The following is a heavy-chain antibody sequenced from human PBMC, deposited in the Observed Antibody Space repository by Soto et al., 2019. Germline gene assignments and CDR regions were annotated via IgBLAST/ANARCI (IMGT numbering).Heavy chain of an antibody. CDR2: IWYDGSNK. J-gene: IGHJ4*02. CDR1: GFTFSSYG. V-gene: IGHV3-33*01. D-gene: IGHD1-26*01. Sequence: QVQLVESGGGVVQPGRSLRLSCAASGFTFSSYGMHWVRQAPGKGLEWVAVIWYDGSNKYYADSVKGRFTISRDNSKNTLYLQRNSLRAEDTAVYYCARDLYPSGSYLSEIGYWGQGTLVTVSS. CDR3: ARDLYPSGSYLSEIGY.